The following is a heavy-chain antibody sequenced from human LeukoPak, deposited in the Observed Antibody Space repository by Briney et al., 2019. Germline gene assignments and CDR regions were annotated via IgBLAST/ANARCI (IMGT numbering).Heavy chain of an antibody. CDR2: INPNSGGT. D-gene: IGHD6-19*01. Sequence: ASVKVSCKASGYTFTGYYMHWVRQAPGQGLEWMGWINPNSGGTNYAQKFQGRVTMTRDTSISTAYMELRSLRSDDTAVYYCARDLKRGYSSGRYSWGTGSSNDYWGQGTLVTVSS. CDR1: GYTFTGYY. J-gene: IGHJ4*02. V-gene: IGHV1-2*02. CDR3: ARDLKRGYSSGRYSWGTGSSNDY.